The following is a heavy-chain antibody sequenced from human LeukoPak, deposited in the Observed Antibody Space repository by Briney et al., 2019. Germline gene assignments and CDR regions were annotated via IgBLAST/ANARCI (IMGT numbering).Heavy chain of an antibody. CDR2: ISSSSSYI. D-gene: IGHD3-10*01. CDR1: GFTFSSYS. J-gene: IGHJ4*02. V-gene: IGHV3-21*01. Sequence: RGSLRLSCAASGFTFSSYSMNWVRHAPGKGLEWVSSISSSSSYIYYADSVKGRFTISRDNAKNSLYLQMNSLRAEDTAVYYCARDFMAGFDYWGQGTLVTVSS. CDR3: ARDFMAGFDY.